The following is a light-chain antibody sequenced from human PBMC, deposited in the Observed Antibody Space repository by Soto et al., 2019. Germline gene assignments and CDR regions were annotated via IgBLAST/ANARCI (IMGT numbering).Light chain of an antibody. V-gene: IGKV3-15*01. CDR2: GAS. CDR1: QRVSSD. Sequence: EIVMTQSPATLPVSPGERATLSCRASQRVSSDLAWYQQKPGQAPRVLIYGASTRATGIPARFSGTGSGTEFTLTISSLQSEDFAVYYCQQYNEWPLTFGGGTKVEIK. CDR3: QQYNEWPLT. J-gene: IGKJ4*01.